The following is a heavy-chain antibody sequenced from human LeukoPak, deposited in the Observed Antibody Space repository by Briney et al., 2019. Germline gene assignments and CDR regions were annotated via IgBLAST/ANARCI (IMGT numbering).Heavy chain of an antibody. D-gene: IGHD4-17*01. J-gene: IGHJ4*02. CDR2: IYSNGNT. CDR3: ARSATVTTGYFDY. V-gene: IGHV4-39*07. Sequence: SETLSLTCSVSGGSISSSGHYWGWIRQSPEKGLDWIGSIYSNGNTYYNPSVKSRVTISVDTSKNQFSLKLTSVTAAETAVYYCARSATVTTGYFDYWGQGALVAVSS. CDR1: GGSISSSGHY.